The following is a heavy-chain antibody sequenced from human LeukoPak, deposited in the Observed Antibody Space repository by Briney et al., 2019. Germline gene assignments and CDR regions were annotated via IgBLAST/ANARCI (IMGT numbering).Heavy chain of an antibody. Sequence: GGSLRLSCAASGFTFSDHYMDWVRQAPGKGLEWVGRLRNKANSYTTEYAASVKGRFIISRDDSKNSLYPRMNSLKTEDTAVYYCARVGIVGATGYFDNWGQGTLVTVSS. V-gene: IGHV3-72*01. CDR3: ARVGIVGATGYFDN. J-gene: IGHJ4*02. CDR1: GFTFSDHY. CDR2: LRNKANSYTT. D-gene: IGHD1-26*01.